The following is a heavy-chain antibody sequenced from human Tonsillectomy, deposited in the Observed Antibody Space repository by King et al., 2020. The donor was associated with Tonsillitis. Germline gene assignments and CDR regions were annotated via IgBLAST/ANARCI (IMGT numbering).Heavy chain of an antibody. J-gene: IGHJ4*02. CDR2: AHYSGNT. V-gene: IGHV4-39*01. CDR1: DDSISSSRYY. D-gene: IGHD2-15*01. Sequence: QLQESGPGLVKPSETLSLTCTVSDDSISSSRYYWGWIRQPPGKGLEWIGSAHYSGNTYYNLSLKSRVTISVDTSKNQLSLKLNSVTAADTAVYYCARLEGEYCSGGSCYPDYWGQGTLVIVAS. CDR3: ARLEGEYCSGGSCYPDY.